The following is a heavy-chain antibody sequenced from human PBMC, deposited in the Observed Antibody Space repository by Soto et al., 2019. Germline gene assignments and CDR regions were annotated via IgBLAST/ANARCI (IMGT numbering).Heavy chain of an antibody. CDR2: IYSGGST. Sequence: GGSLRLSCAASWFTVSSNYMSWVRQAPGKGLEWVSVIYSGGSTYYADSVKGRFTISRDNSKNTLYLQMNSLRAEDTAVYYCARALETIFGVVTGGYYFDYWGQGTLVTVSS. V-gene: IGHV3-53*01. D-gene: IGHD3-3*01. J-gene: IGHJ4*02. CDR1: WFTVSSNY. CDR3: ARALETIFGVVTGGYYFDY.